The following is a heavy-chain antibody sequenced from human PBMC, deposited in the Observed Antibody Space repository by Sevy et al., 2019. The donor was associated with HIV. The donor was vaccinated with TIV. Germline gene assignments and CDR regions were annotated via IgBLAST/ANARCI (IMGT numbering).Heavy chain of an antibody. J-gene: IGHJ4*02. CDR1: DGSFSGYY. Sequence: SETLSLTCAVYDGSFSGYYWSWIRQPPGKGLEWIGEINHSGSTNYNPSLKSRVTISVDTSKNQFSLKLSSVTAADTAVYYCARGRDGITMVRGSSHFDYWGQGTLVTVSS. D-gene: IGHD3-10*01. CDR2: INHSGST. CDR3: ARGRDGITMVRGSSHFDY. V-gene: IGHV4-34*01.